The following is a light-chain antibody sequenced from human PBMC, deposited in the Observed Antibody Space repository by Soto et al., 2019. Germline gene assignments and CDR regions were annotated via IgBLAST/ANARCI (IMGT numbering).Light chain of an antibody. V-gene: IGLV1-47*01. CDR3: AAWDDSLSGVV. J-gene: IGLJ2*01. CDR1: SSNIGSNY. Sequence: QSVLTQPPSASGTPGQRVTISCSGSSSNIGSNYVYWYQQLPGPAPKLLSYRNNQRPSGVPDRFSGSKSGTSASLAISGLRSEYEADYYCAAWDDSLSGVVFGGGTQLTVL. CDR2: RNN.